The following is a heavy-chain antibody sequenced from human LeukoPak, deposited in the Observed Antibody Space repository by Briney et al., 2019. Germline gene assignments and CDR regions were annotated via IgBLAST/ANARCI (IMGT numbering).Heavy chain of an antibody. J-gene: IGHJ6*02. CDR1: GFTFSSYS. CDR2: ISSSSSYI. CDR3: ARYREYVTIFGVVLPYYGMDV. D-gene: IGHD3-3*01. Sequence: PGGSLRLSCAASGFTFSSYSMNWVRQAPGKGLEWVSSISSSSSYIYYADSVKGRFTISRDNAKNSLYLQMNSLRAEDTAVYYCARYREYVTIFGVVLPYYGMDVWGQGTTVTVSS. V-gene: IGHV3-21*01.